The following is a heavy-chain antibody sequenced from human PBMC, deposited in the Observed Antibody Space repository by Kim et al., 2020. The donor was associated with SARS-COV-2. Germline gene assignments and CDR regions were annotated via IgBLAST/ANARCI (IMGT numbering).Heavy chain of an antibody. CDR1: RFTFSNAW. CDR2: IKSKVDGGTT. CDR3: ATEDPHYYDSSGYSFLPFDY. D-gene: IGHD3-22*01. Sequence: GGSLRLSCAGSRFTFSNAWMSWVRQAPGKGLEWVGRIKSKVDGGTTDYAAPVKGRFTISRDDSKSMLYLQMNNLKIEDTAVYYCATEDPHYYDSSGYSFLPFDYWGQGTLVTVSS. J-gene: IGHJ4*02. V-gene: IGHV3-15*05.